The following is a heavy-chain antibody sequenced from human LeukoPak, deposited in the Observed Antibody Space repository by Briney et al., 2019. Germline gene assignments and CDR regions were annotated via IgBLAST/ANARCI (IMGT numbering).Heavy chain of an antibody. D-gene: IGHD2-15*01. CDR2: TYYRSKWYY. Sequence: SQTLSLTCAISGDSVSSNSAAWNWIRQSPSRGLEWLGRTYYRSKWYYDYAVSVKSRTTINPDTSKNQFSLQLNSVTPEDTAVYYCVRQRYVVVGAAIVHHDMDVWGQGTTVTVSS. J-gene: IGHJ6*02. CDR1: GDSVSSNSAA. CDR3: VRQRYVVVGAAIVHHDMDV. V-gene: IGHV6-1*01.